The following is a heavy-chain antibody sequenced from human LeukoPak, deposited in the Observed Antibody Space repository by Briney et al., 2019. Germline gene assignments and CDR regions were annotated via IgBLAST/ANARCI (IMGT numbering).Heavy chain of an antibody. Sequence: ASVKVSCKVSGYTLTELSMHWVRQAPGKGLEWMGGFDPEDGETIYAQKLQGRVTMTTDTPTSTAYMELRSLRSDDTAVYYCARGHYGSGSYSYWGQGTLVTVSS. V-gene: IGHV1-24*01. D-gene: IGHD3-10*01. CDR3: ARGHYGSGSYSY. J-gene: IGHJ4*02. CDR2: FDPEDGET. CDR1: GYTLTELS.